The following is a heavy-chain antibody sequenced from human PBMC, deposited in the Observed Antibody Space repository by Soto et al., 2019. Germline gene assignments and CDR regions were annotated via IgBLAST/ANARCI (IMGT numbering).Heavy chain of an antibody. J-gene: IGHJ5*02. CDR2: IYYSGST. CDR3: ARGLVGDNWFDP. D-gene: IGHD6-19*01. CDR1: GGSISSGGYY. Sequence: TLSLTCTVSGGSISSGGYYWSWIRQHPGKGLEWIGYIYYSGSTYYNPSLKSRVTISVDTSKNQFSLKLSSVTAADTAVYYCARGLVGDNWFDPWGQGTLVTVSS. V-gene: IGHV4-31*03.